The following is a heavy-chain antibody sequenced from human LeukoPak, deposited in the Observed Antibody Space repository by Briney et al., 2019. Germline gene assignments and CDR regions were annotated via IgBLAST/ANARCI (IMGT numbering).Heavy chain of an antibody. CDR3: ARMVATTWKGDYFDY. V-gene: IGHV1-2*02. Sequence: GASVKVSCKASGYTFTGYYMHWVRQAPGQGLEWMGWINPNSGGTNYAQKFQGRVTMTRDTSISTAYMELSRLRSDDTAVYYCARMVATTWKGDYFDYWGQGTLVTVSS. J-gene: IGHJ4*02. CDR1: GYTFTGYY. CDR2: INPNSGGT. D-gene: IGHD5-12*01.